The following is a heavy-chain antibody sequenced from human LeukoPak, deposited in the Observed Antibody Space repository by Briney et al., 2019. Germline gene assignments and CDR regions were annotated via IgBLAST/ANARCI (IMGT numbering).Heavy chain of an antibody. Sequence: PSETLSLTCTVSGGSISSYYWSWIRQPPGKGLEWIGYIYYSGSTNYNPSLKSRVTISVDTSKNQFSLKLSSVTAADTAVYYCARTFYGSGSYYTPYYYYYMDVWGKGTTVTISS. CDR3: ARTFYGSGSYYTPYYYYYMDV. V-gene: IGHV4-59*01. CDR1: GGSISSYY. CDR2: IYYSGST. J-gene: IGHJ6*03. D-gene: IGHD3-10*01.